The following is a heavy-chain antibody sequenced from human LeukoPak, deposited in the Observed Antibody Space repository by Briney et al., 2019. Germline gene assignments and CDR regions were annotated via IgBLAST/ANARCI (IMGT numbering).Heavy chain of an antibody. D-gene: IGHD3-10*01. CDR1: GFTFSSYS. CDR2: ISSSSSTI. Sequence: GGSLRLSCAASGFTFSSYSMNWVRQAPGKGLEWVSYISSSSSTIYYADSVKGRFTISRDNAKNSLYLQMNSLRAEDTAVYYCARDPAKITMVRGVIEGFDPWGRGTLVTVSS. V-gene: IGHV3-48*01. CDR3: ARDPAKITMVRGVIEGFDP. J-gene: IGHJ5*02.